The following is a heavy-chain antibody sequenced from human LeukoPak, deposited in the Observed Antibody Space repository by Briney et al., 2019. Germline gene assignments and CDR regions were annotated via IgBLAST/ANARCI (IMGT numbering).Heavy chain of an antibody. CDR2: ICLDGRI. J-gene: IGHJ4*02. D-gene: IGHD2-15*01. CDR1: GGSITSRDC. Sequence: PSETLSLTCGVSGGSITSRDCWSWVRQPPGKGLEWIGEICLDGRIHYTPSLKSQISISIDRSKDQFSLNLISVAAADTAIYFCASQGGLRNDFWGQGTLVTVSS. CDR3: ASQGGLRNDF. V-gene: IGHV4-4*02.